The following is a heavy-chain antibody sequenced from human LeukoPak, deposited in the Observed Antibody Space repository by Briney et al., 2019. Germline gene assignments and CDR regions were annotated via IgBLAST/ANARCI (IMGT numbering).Heavy chain of an antibody. CDR1: GFIFGNYA. Sequence: GSLRLSCAASGFIFGNYALHWVRQAPGKGLEWVAVVLYDGETKYYADSVKGRFTISRDNPENMLYLQMNSLRPEDTGVYYCARDPRGLIGYDSSARDTFDYWGQGALVTVSS. CDR3: ARDPRGLIGYDSSARDTFDY. CDR2: VLYDGETK. V-gene: IGHV3-30*04. D-gene: IGHD3-22*01. J-gene: IGHJ4*02.